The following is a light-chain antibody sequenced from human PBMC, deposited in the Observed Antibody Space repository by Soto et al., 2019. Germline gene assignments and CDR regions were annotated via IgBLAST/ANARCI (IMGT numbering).Light chain of an antibody. CDR2: GNS. V-gene: IGLV1-40*01. CDR1: TSNNGTGYD. CDR3: QSYDMSLSGWV. Sequence: QSVLTQPPSVSGAPGQRVTISCTGSTSNNGTGYDVHWYQQLPGTAPKLLIYGNSKRPSGVPDRISGSKSGSSASLAITGLQADDEADYYCQSYDMSLSGWVFGGGTKLTVL. J-gene: IGLJ3*02.